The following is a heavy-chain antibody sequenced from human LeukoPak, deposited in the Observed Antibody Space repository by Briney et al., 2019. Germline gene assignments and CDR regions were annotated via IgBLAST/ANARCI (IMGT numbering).Heavy chain of an antibody. D-gene: IGHD6-19*01. J-gene: IGHJ4*02. CDR2: ISSSSSYI. CDR3: ARGYSSGWPPDY. V-gene: IGHV3-21*01. Sequence: GGSLRLSCAASGFTFSSYRMNWVRQAPGKGLEWVSSISSSSSYIYYADSVKGLFTISRDNAKNSLYLQMNSLRAEDTAVYYCARGYSSGWPPDYWGQGTLVTVSS. CDR1: GFTFSSYR.